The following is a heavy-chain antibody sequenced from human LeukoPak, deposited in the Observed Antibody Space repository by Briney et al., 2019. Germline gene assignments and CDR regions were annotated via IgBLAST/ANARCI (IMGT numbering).Heavy chain of an antibody. CDR1: GYSFTTYW. CDR3: ARQALWFGELSFDY. D-gene: IGHD3-10*01. J-gene: IGHJ4*02. Sequence: GESLKISCKGSGYSFTTYWIGWVRQMPGKGLEWMGIIYPGDSDARYSPSFQGHVTISVDKPISTAYLQWSSLKASDTAMYYCARQALWFGELSFDYWGQGTLVTVSS. V-gene: IGHV5-51*01. CDR2: IYPGDSDA.